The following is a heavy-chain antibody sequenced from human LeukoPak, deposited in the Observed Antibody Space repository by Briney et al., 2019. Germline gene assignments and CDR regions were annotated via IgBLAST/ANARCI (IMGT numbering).Heavy chain of an antibody. D-gene: IGHD3-10*01. V-gene: IGHV4-4*07. Sequence: PSETLSLTCTVSGGSISSYYWSWLRQPAGKGLEWIGRIYTSGTTHYNPSLKSRVTMSVDTSKNQFSLKLSSVTAADTAVYYCARTTMVRGTYYMDVWGKGTTVTVSS. CDR1: GGSISSYY. J-gene: IGHJ6*03. CDR2: IYTSGTT. CDR3: ARTTMVRGTYYMDV.